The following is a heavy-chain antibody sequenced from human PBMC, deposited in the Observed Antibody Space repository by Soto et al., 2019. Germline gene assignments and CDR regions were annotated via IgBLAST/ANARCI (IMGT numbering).Heavy chain of an antibody. CDR3: ARQFTVTTPIDY. V-gene: IGHV5-10-1*01. CDR2: IDPSDSYT. D-gene: IGHD4-4*01. CDR1: GYSFTSYW. Sequence: GESLKISCKGSGYSFTSYWISWVRQMPGKGLEWMGRIDPSDSYTNYSPSFQGHVTISADKSISTAYLQWSSLKASDTAMYYCARQFTVTTPIDYWGQGTLVTVSS. J-gene: IGHJ4*02.